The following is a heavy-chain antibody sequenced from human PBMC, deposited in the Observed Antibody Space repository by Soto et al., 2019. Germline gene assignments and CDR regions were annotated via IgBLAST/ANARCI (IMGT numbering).Heavy chain of an antibody. Sequence: GGSLRLSCAASGFTVSSNYMSWVRQAPGKGLEWVSVIYSGGSTYYADSVKGRFTISRDNYKNTLYLQMNSLRAEDTAVYYCARVRTTDDAFDIWGQGTMVTVSS. J-gene: IGHJ3*02. CDR2: IYSGGST. V-gene: IGHV3-53*01. CDR1: GFTVSSNY. D-gene: IGHD4-17*01. CDR3: ARVRTTDDAFDI.